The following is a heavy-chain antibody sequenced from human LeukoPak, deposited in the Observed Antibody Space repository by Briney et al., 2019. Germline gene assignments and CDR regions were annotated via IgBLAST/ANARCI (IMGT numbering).Heavy chain of an antibody. CDR1: GGSFSGYY. CDR2: INHSGST. CDR3: ARLYYGSGSYYKY. J-gene: IGHJ4*02. Sequence: SETLSLTCAVYGGSFSGYYWSWIRQPPGKGLEWIGEINHSGSTNYNPSLKSRVTISVGTSKNQFSLKLSSVTAADTAVYYCARLYYGSGSYYKYWGQGTLVTVSS. D-gene: IGHD3-10*01. V-gene: IGHV4-34*01.